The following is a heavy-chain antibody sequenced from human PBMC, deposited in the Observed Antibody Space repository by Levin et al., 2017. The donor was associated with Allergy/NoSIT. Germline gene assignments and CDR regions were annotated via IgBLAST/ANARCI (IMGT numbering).Heavy chain of an antibody. CDR1: GGSISSYY. CDR3: ARSTTGRDYYYGMDV. CDR2: IYYSGST. Sequence: SQTLSLTCTVSGGSISSYYWSWIRQPPGKGLEWIGYIYYSGSTNYNPSLKSRVTISVDTSKNQFSLKLSSVTAADTAVYYCARSTTGRDYYYGMDVWGQGTTVTVSS. V-gene: IGHV4-59*01. D-gene: IGHD2/OR15-2a*01. J-gene: IGHJ6*02.